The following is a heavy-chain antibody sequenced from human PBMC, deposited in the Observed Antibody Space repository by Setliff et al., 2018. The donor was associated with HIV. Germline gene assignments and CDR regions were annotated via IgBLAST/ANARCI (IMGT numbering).Heavy chain of an antibody. J-gene: IGHJ4*02. CDR1: GFTFSGSA. D-gene: IGHD6-13*01. CDR2: IRSKGYGSAT. V-gene: IGHV3-73*01. CDR3: TRHSTDPWYLLDY. Sequence: PGGSLRLSCAASGFTFSGSAMHWVRQASGKGLEWVGRIRSKGYGSATAYAASVKGRFTISRDDSKNTAYLQMDSLKTEDTAVYYCTRHSTDPWYLLDYWGQGTLVTVSS.